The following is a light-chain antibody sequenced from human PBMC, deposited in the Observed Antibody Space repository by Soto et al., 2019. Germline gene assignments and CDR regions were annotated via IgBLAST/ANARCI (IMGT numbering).Light chain of an antibody. CDR3: QQRINRALT. V-gene: IGKV3-11*01. Sequence: EIVLTQSPGTLSLSPGERATLSCRASQSVDTYLAWYQKKPGQAPRLLIYDASNRATGIPARFSGSGSGTDFTLTISSLEPEDFAVYYCQQRINRALTFGGGTKVEI. J-gene: IGKJ4*01. CDR2: DAS. CDR1: QSVDTY.